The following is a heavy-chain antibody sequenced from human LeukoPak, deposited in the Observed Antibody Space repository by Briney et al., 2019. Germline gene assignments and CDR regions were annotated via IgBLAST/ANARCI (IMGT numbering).Heavy chain of an antibody. CDR3: ARVGSNYDSSGYYKS. J-gene: IGHJ5*02. Sequence: SETLSLTCTVSGGSISSGIYYWSWIRQPPGKGLEWIGSSYYSGSTYYNPSLKSRVTISVDTSKNQLSLKLSSVTAADTAVYYCARVGSNYDSSGYYKSWGQGTLVTVSS. CDR2: SYYSGST. CDR1: GGSISSGIYY. D-gene: IGHD3-22*01. V-gene: IGHV4-39*07.